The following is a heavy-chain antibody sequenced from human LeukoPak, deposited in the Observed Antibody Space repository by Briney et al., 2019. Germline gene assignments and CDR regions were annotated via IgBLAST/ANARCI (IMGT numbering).Heavy chain of an antibody. V-gene: IGHV3-30*02. D-gene: IGHD3-22*01. CDR3: AKGLYSYNSSGFPA. CDR2: IQYDGSKN. J-gene: IGHJ5*02. CDR1: GFTFSSYA. Sequence: PGGSLRLSCAASGFTFSSYAMHWVRQAPGKGLEWVAFIQYDGSKNYYAGYVKGRFTISRDNSKNTLYMQMNSLRPEDTAVYYCAKGLYSYNSSGFPAWGQGTLVTVSS.